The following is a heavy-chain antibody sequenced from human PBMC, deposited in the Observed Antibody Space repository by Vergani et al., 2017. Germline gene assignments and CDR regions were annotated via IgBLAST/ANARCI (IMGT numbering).Heavy chain of an antibody. D-gene: IGHD3-10*01. CDR1: GFTFSHYS. CDR2: ISGRSDYI. J-gene: IGHJ4*02. V-gene: IGHV3-21*01. Sequence: EVQMVESGGGLVKPGGSLRLSCVASGFTFSHYSINWVRQAPGKGLQWVASISGRSDYIYYADSVKGRFTVSRDNAKNSAYLQMNSLRVDDTAVYYCARYYDSGHWGRGTLVIVSS. CDR3: ARYYDSGH.